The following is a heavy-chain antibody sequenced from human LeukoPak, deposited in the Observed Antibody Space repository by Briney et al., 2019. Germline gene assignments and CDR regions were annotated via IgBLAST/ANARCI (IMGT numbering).Heavy chain of an antibody. Sequence: ASVKVSCKASGYTFTSYGISWVRQAPGQGLEWMGWISAYNGNTNYAQKLQGRVTMTTDTSTSTAYMELRSLRSDDTAVYYCARGIYYDSSGYYYAALIFDYWGQGTLVTVSS. V-gene: IGHV1-18*01. CDR2: ISAYNGNT. J-gene: IGHJ4*02. CDR3: ARGIYYDSSGYYYAALIFDY. CDR1: GYTFTSYG. D-gene: IGHD3-22*01.